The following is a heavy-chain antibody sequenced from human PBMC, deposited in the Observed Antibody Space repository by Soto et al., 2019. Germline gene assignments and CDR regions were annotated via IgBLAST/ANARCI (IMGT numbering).Heavy chain of an antibody. CDR1: GYSISSGSY. CDR2: IYHGGTT. J-gene: IGHJ6*02. D-gene: IGHD3-3*01. CDR3: ARVEPPRDVYSIFGVVPPYLYYGMDV. V-gene: IGHV4-38-2*02. Sequence: SSETLSLTCTVSGYSISSGSYWGWIRQPPGKGPEWIASIYHGGTTFYNPSLKSRVTVSVDKSNNQFSLKLRSEDTAVYYCARVEPPRDVYSIFGVVPPYLYYGMDVWGQGTTVTVSS.